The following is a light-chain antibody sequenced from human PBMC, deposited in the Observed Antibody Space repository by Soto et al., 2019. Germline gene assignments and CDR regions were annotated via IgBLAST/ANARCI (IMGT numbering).Light chain of an antibody. CDR3: CSYAGSFIFV. Sequence: QSALTQPRSVSWSPGQSVTIACTGTSSDIGNYNYVSWYQQYPGKAPKLIIYDVSKRPSGIPDRFFGSKFGNTASLTISGLQAEDEADYYCCSYAGSFIFVFGTGTKVTAL. V-gene: IGLV2-11*01. CDR1: SSDIGNYNY. J-gene: IGLJ1*01. CDR2: DVS.